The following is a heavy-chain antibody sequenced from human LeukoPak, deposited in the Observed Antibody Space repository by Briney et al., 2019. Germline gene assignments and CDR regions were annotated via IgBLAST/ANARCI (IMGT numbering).Heavy chain of an antibody. V-gene: IGHV1-46*01. D-gene: IGHD3-22*01. J-gene: IGHJ5*02. CDR2: INPSGGST. Sequence: GASVKVSCKASVYTFTSYYMHWVRQPPPQGLEWMGIINPSGGSTSYAQKFQGRVTMTRDTSTSTVYMELSSLRSEDTAVYYCARGLHEGYYDSSGWSWFDLWGQGTLVTVSS. CDR1: VYTFTSYY. CDR3: ARGLHEGYYDSSGWSWFDL.